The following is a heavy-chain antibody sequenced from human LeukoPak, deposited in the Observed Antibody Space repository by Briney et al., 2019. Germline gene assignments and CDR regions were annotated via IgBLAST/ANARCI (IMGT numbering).Heavy chain of an antibody. J-gene: IGHJ4*02. Sequence: GALGLSCAGAGFTFRRYGMDWVRQAPGKGLGGGGGLWYDGSNKYYADSVKGRFTISRDNSKNTLYLQMNSLRAEDTAVYYCARGLGWLRLSEGYFDYWGQGTLVTVSS. CDR3: ARGLGWLRLSEGYFDY. V-gene: IGHV3-33*07. CDR1: GFTFRRYG. D-gene: IGHD5-12*01. CDR2: LWYDGSNK.